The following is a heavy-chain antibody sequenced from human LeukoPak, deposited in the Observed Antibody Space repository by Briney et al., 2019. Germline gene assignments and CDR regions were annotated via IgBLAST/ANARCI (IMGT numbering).Heavy chain of an antibody. CDR1: GFTFSGSA. J-gene: IGHJ5*02. Sequence: TGGSLRLSCAASGFTFSGSAMHWVRQASGKGLEWVGRIRSKANSYATAYAASVKGRFTISRDDSKNTLYLQMNSLKTEDTAVYYCTTDSAQTGVDPWGQGTLVTVSS. V-gene: IGHV3-73*01. D-gene: IGHD7-27*01. CDR2: IRSKANSYAT. CDR3: TTDSAQTGVDP.